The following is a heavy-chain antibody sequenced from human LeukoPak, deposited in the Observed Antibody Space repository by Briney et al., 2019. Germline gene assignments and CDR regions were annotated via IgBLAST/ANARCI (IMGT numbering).Heavy chain of an antibody. CDR3: ARDFEVFGDRDY. V-gene: IGHV1-18*01. CDR1: GYTFTSYG. J-gene: IGHJ4*02. D-gene: IGHD3-16*01. Sequence: GASVKVSCKASGYTFTSYGISWVRQAPGQGPEWMGIINPSGGSTSYAQKLQGRVTMTTDTSTSTAYMELGSLRSDDTAVYYCARDFEVFGDRDYWGQGTLVTVSS. CDR2: INPSGGST.